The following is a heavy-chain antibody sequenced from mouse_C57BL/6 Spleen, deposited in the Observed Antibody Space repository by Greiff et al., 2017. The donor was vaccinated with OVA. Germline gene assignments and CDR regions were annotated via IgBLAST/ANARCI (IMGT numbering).Heavy chain of an antibody. CDR3: AIRENTAGDYGYIDD. Sequence: QVQLQQSGAELVKPGASVKMSCKASGYTFTSYWMSWVKQRPGQGLEWIGRIYPSDGDTNYNQKFKGKATLTVDKSSSTAYMQLSSLTSEDSGVYCCAIRENTAGDYGYIDDWGKGTTVTVSS. CDR2: IYPSDGDT. V-gene: IGHV1-74*01. J-gene: IGHJ1*03. CDR1: GYTFTSYW.